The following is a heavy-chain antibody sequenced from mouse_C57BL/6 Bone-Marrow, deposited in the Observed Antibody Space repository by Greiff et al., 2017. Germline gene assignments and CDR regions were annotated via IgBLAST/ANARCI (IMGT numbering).Heavy chain of an antibody. Sequence: VHLVESGAELARPGASVKLSCKASGYTFTSYGISWVKQRTGQGLEWIGEIYPRSGNTYYNEKFKGKATLTADKSSSTAYMELRSLTSEDSAVYFCARDYYSNYFDYWGQGTTLTVSS. CDR1: GYTFTSYG. V-gene: IGHV1-81*01. CDR2: IYPRSGNT. CDR3: ARDYYSNYFDY. J-gene: IGHJ2*01. D-gene: IGHD2-5*01.